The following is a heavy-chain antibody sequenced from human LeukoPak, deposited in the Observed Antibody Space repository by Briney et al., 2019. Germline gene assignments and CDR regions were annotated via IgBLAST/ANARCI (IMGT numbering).Heavy chain of an antibody. CDR2: VYYSGVT. J-gene: IGHJ4*02. D-gene: IGHD2-15*01. Sequence: PSETLSLTCSVSGGSTGSDYWSWIRQPPGKGLEWIAYVYYSGVTSYNPSLKSRVAISIDTSKNQFSLNLTSVTAADTAVYYCARLSLHCSGGSCYRGAFDSWGQGTLVTVSS. CDR3: ARLSLHCSGGSCYRGAFDS. CDR1: GGSTGSDY. V-gene: IGHV4-59*08.